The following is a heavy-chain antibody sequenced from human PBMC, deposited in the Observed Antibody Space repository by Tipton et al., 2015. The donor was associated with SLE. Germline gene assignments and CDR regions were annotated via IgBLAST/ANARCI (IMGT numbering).Heavy chain of an antibody. D-gene: IGHD3-3*01. CDR3: ARADVLRFLEWLLLDYYYMDV. CDR1: GFTFSSYS. Sequence: SLRLSCAASGFTFSSYSMNWVRQAPGKGLEWVSSISSSSSYIYYADSVKGRFTISRDNAKNSLYLQMNSLRAEDTAVYYCARADVLRFLEWLLLDYYYMDVWGKGTTVTVSS. V-gene: IGHV3-21*01. CDR2: ISSSSSYI. J-gene: IGHJ6*03.